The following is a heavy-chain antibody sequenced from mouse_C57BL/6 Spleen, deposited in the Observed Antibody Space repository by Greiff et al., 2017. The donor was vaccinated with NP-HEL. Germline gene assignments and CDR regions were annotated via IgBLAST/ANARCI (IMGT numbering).Heavy chain of an antibody. CDR2: IYPGSGNT. V-gene: IGHV1-76*01. CDR3: ARMEYYGSSYWFAY. J-gene: IGHJ3*01. D-gene: IGHD1-1*01. CDR1: GYTFTDYY. Sequence: VKLEESGAELVRPGASVKLSCKASGYTFTDYYINWGKQRPGQGLEWIARIYPGSGNTYYNEKFKGKATLTAEKSSSTAYMQLSSLTSEDSAVYFCARMEYYGSSYWFAYWGQGTLVTVSA.